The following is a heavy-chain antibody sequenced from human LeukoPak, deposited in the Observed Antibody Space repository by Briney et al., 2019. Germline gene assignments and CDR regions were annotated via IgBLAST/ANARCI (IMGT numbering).Heavy chain of an antibody. V-gene: IGHV1-69*13. Sequence: ASVKVSCKASGYTFSSYDINWVRQAPGQGLEWMGGIIPIFGTANYAQKFQGRVTIAADESTSTAYMELSSLRSEDTAVYYCAREYYYDSSGYYYYNWFDPWGQGTLVTVSS. D-gene: IGHD3-22*01. CDR2: IIPIFGTA. J-gene: IGHJ5*02. CDR3: AREYYYDSSGYYYYNWFDP. CDR1: GYTFSSYD.